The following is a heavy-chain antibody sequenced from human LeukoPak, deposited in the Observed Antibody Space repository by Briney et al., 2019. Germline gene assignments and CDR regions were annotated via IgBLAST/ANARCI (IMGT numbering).Heavy chain of an antibody. V-gene: IGHV1-24*01. Sequence: ASVKVSCKASGYTFTSYYMHWVRQAPGKGLEWMGGFDPEDGETIYAQKFQGRVTMTEDTSTDTAYMELSSLRSEDTAVYYCATERVVVVAAAVDAFDIWGQGTMVTVSS. D-gene: IGHD2-15*01. CDR3: ATERVVVVAAAVDAFDI. CDR1: GYTFTSYY. J-gene: IGHJ3*02. CDR2: FDPEDGET.